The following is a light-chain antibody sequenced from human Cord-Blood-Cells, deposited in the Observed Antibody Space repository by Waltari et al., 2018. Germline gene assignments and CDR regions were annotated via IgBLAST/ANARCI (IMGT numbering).Light chain of an antibody. CDR3: CSYAGSSTWV. CDR1: SSDVGSYNL. V-gene: IGLV2-23*01. J-gene: IGLJ2*01. CDR2: EGS. Sequence: QSALTQPASVSGSPGQSITIPCTGTSSDVGSYNLVSWYQQHPGKAPQPMIYEGSKRPSGVSNRFSGSKSGNTASLTISGLQAEDEADYYCCSYAGSSTWVFGGGTKLTVL.